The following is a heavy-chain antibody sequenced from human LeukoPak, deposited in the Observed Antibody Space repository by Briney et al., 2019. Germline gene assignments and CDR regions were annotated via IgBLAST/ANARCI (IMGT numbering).Heavy chain of an antibody. CDR2: LFYSGST. J-gene: IGHJ4*02. CDR3: ATVAVIRGVTYFDS. D-gene: IGHD3-10*01. CDR1: GVSISSYY. V-gene: IGHV4-59*01. Sequence: SETLSLTCTVSGVSISSYYWSWIRQPPGKGLDWIAYLFYSGSTDYNPSLESRVTISVATSKNQFSLKLRSVPAADTTVYYCATVAVIRGVTYFDSWGQGTLVTVSS.